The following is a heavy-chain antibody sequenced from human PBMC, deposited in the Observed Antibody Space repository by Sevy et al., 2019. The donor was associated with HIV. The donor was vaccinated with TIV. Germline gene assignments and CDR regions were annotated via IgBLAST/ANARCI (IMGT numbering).Heavy chain of an antibody. J-gene: IGHJ6*02. CDR3: ARDKHGAVAGTPPYGMDV. CDR1: GGTFSSYA. D-gene: IGHD6-19*01. V-gene: IGHV1-69*13. Sequence: ASVKVSCKASGGTFSSYAISWVRQAPGQRLEWMGGISPIFGTANYAQKFQGRVTITADESTSTAYMELSSPRSEDPAVYYCARDKHGAVAGTPPYGMDVWGQGTTVTVSS. CDR2: ISPIFGTA.